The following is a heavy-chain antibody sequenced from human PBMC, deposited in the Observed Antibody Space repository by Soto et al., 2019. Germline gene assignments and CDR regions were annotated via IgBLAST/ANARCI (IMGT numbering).Heavy chain of an antibody. V-gene: IGHV3-15*01. CDR3: TTVRYGSFPFH. D-gene: IGHD3-10*01. CDR2: IKTKTDGGTT. CDR1: GFTFTNAW. Sequence: GGSLRLSCAASGFTFTNAWMSWVRQAPGKGLEWVGRIKTKTDGGTTDYAAPVKGRFTISRDDSKNTMYLQMNSLKTEDTAVYYCTTVRYGSFPFHWGQGTMVTVSS. J-gene: IGHJ3*01.